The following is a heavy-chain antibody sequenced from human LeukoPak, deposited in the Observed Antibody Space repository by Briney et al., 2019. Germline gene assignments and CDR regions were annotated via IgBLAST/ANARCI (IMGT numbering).Heavy chain of an antibody. CDR2: IRSKAYGGTT. CDR3: TRERDGYNYPKFDY. V-gene: IGHV3-49*03. D-gene: IGHD5-24*01. CDR1: GFTFGDYA. J-gene: IGHJ4*02. Sequence: PGGSLRLSCTASGFTFGDYAMSWFRQAPGKRLEWVGFIRSKAYGGTTEYAASVKGRFTISRDDSKSIAYLQMNSLKTEDTAVYYCTRERDGYNYPKFDYWGQGTLVTVSS.